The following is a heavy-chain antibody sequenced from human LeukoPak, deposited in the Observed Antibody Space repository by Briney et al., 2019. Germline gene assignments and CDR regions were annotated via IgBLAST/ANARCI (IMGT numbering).Heavy chain of an antibody. Sequence: SETLSLTCTVSGGSISSGDYYWSWIRQPPGKGLEWIGYIYYSGSTNYNPSLKSRVTISVDTSKNQFSLKLSSVTAADTAVYYCARAPSRNWFDPWGQGTLVTVSS. CDR3: ARAPSRNWFDP. CDR1: GGSISSGDYY. J-gene: IGHJ5*02. V-gene: IGHV4-61*08. CDR2: IYYSGST. D-gene: IGHD2-2*01.